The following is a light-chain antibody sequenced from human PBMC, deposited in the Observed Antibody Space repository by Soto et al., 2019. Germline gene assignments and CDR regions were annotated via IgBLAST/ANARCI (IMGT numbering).Light chain of an antibody. V-gene: IGLV7-46*01. CDR1: TGPVTSGHF. CDR3: SLFYSGVVV. Sequence: QAVVTQEPSLTVSPGGTVTLTCGSSTGPVTSGHFPYWFQQKPGQAPRTLIYDTSNKHSWTPARFSGSLFGGKAALTLSGAQPEDEVDYYCSLFYSGVVVFGGGTKVTVL. CDR2: DTS. J-gene: IGLJ2*01.